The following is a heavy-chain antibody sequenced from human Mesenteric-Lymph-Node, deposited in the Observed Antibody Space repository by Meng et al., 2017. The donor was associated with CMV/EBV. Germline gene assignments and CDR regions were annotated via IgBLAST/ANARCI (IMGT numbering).Heavy chain of an antibody. Sequence: GESLKISCAASGFTFSSYWMHWVRQAPGKGLEWVSAISGSGGSTYYADSVKGRFTISRDNSKNTLYLQMNSLRAEDTAVYYCAKSFFGVVIVGAFDIWGQGTMVIVSS. V-gene: IGHV3-23*01. CDR2: ISGSGGST. CDR1: GFTFSSYW. CDR3: AKSFFGVVIVGAFDI. J-gene: IGHJ3*02. D-gene: IGHD3-3*01.